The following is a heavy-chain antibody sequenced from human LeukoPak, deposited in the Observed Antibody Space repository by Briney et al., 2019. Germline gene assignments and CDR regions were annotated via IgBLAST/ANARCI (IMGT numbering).Heavy chain of an antibody. Sequence: SQTLSLTCAISGDSVSSNSAAWNWIRQSPSRGLEWLGRTYYRSKWYNDYAVSVKSRITINPDTSKNQFSLQLNSVTPEDTAVYYCARDTKDDSYGLYYFDYWGQGTLVTVSS. J-gene: IGHJ4*02. CDR2: TYYRSKWYN. D-gene: IGHD5-18*01. V-gene: IGHV6-1*01. CDR1: GDSVSSNSAA. CDR3: ARDTKDDSYGLYYFDY.